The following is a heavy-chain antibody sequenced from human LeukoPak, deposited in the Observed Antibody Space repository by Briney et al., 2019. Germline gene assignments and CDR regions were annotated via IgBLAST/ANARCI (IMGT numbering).Heavy chain of an antibody. V-gene: IGHV4-30-2*01. Sequence: PSQTLSLTCAVSGGCISSCGSYWSWIRQPPGKGLEWIGYIYHSGSTYYNPSLKSRVTISVDRSKNQFSLKLSSATAADTAVYYCARGKQLGPLKWGQGTLVTVSS. D-gene: IGHD5-18*01. CDR2: IYHSGST. J-gene: IGHJ4*02. CDR1: GGCISSCGSY. CDR3: ARGKQLGPLK.